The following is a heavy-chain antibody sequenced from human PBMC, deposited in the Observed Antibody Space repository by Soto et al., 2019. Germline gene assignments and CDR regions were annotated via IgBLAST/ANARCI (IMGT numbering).Heavy chain of an antibody. CDR2: ISYDGSNK. J-gene: IGHJ4*02. CDR3: ARDYKGSGWAIDY. V-gene: IGHV3-30-3*01. CDR1: GFTFSSYA. D-gene: IGHD6-19*01. Sequence: GGSLRLSCAASGFTFSSYAMHWVRQAPGKGLEWVAVISYDGSNKYYADSVKGRFTISRDNSKNTLYLQMNSLRAEDTAVYYCARDYKGSGWAIDYWGQGTLVTVSS.